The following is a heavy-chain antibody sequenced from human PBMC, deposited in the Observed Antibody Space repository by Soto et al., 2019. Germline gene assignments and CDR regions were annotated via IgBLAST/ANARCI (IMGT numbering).Heavy chain of an antibody. CDR1: GGTFSSYA. CDR2: IIPIFGTA. Sequence: QVQLVQSGAEVKKPGSSVKVSCKASGGTFSSYAISWVRQAPGQGLEWMGGIIPIFGTANYAQKFQGRVTITXXEXTXKAYMELSRLRSEDTAVYYCARNGNARGYSYGYLDYWGQGTLVTVSS. V-gene: IGHV1-69*05. D-gene: IGHD5-18*01. CDR3: ARNGNARGYSYGYLDY. J-gene: IGHJ4*02.